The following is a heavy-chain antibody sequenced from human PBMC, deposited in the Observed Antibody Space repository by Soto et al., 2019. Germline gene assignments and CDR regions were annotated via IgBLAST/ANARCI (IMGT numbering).Heavy chain of an antibody. CDR3: AKGILSATIGPYAMDV. Sequence: GSLRLSCEASGFALSSYAMHWVRQAPGKGLEWVGVISYDGNYIYYADSVKGRFTISRDNSKNTLYVQVNSLRPEDTAVYYCAKGILSATIGPYAMDVWGQGTTVTVSS. CDR2: ISYDGNYI. J-gene: IGHJ6*02. V-gene: IGHV3-30*18. D-gene: IGHD3-16*01. CDR1: GFALSSYA.